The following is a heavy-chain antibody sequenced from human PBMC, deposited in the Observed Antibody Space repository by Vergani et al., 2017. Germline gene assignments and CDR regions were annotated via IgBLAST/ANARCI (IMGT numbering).Heavy chain of an antibody. D-gene: IGHD2-15*01. Sequence: EVQLVESGGGLVQPGRSLRLSCAASGFTFDDYAMHWVRQAPGKGLEWVSGISWNSGSIGYADSVKGRFTISRDNSKNTLYLQMNSLRSEDTAVYYCAREQEGYCSGGSCSYYYYGMDVWGQGTTVTVSS. V-gene: IGHV3-9*01. CDR1: GFTFDDYA. CDR2: ISWNSGSI. CDR3: AREQEGYCSGGSCSYYYYGMDV. J-gene: IGHJ6*02.